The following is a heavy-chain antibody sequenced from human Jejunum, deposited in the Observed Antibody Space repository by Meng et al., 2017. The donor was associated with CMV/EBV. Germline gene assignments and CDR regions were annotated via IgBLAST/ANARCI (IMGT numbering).Heavy chain of an antibody. CDR1: GFTFPDYA. J-gene: IGHJ3*01. CDR3: AKDRGGSDDAYDV. CDR2: FYISGRST. D-gene: IGHD3-16*01. Sequence: ASGFTFPDYAMNWVRQAPGKGLEWISVFYISGRSTYYADSVKGRFTISRDNSKNMVYLQMNSLRVEDTAVYYCAKDRGGSDDAYDVWGQGATVTVSS. V-gene: IGHV3-23*03.